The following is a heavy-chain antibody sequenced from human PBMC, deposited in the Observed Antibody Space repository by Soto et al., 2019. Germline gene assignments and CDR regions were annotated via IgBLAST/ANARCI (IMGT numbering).Heavy chain of an antibody. CDR1: GFDFSSLW. D-gene: IGHD6-13*01. J-gene: IGHJ4*02. Sequence: EVRLVESGGGLVHPGASRTVSCEASGFDFSSLWMHWVRQAPGKGLEWVARIDNGGIGTNYADAVRGRFTVSRDNAKNMLYLQMNSLRADDTGIYFCVRLGGSSWADFWGQGTLVTVSS. CDR2: IDNGGIGT. CDR3: VRLGGSSWADF. V-gene: IGHV3-74*01.